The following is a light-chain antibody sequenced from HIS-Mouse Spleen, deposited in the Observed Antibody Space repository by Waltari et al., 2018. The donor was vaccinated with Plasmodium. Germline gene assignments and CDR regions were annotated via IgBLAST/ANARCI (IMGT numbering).Light chain of an antibody. CDR2: EDS. CDR1: ALPKKY. Sequence: SYELTQPPSVSVFPGQTDRITCSGDALPKKYAYWYQQKSGQTPVLVIYEDSKRPSGVPERFSGSSSGTMATLTISGAQVEDEADYYCYSTDSSGNHRVFGGGTKLTVL. V-gene: IGLV3-10*01. CDR3: YSTDSSGNHRV. J-gene: IGLJ3*02.